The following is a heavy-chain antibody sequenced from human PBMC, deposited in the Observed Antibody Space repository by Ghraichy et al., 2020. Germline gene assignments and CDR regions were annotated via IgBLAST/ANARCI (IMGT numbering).Heavy chain of an antibody. CDR3: ARVRTVLLWFRELKTRDAFDI. D-gene: IGHD3-10*01. CDR2: INHSGST. Sequence: SETLSLTCAVYGGSFSGYYWSWIRQPPGKGLEWIGEINHSGSTNYNPSLKSRVTISVDTSKNQFSLKLSSVTAADTAVYYCARVRTVLLWFRELKTRDAFDIWGQGTMVTVSS. V-gene: IGHV4-34*01. CDR1: GGSFSGYY. J-gene: IGHJ3*02.